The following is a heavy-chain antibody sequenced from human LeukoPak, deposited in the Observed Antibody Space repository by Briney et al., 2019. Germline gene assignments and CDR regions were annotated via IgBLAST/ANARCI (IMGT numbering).Heavy chain of an antibody. D-gene: IGHD6-13*01. CDR2: TYNSGRT. CDR1: GGSMSNYY. J-gene: IGHJ6*02. CDR3: ARRRRIGAAGGDGMDV. V-gene: IGHV4-4*09. Sequence: SETLSLTCTVSGGSMSNYYWTWIRQPPGQGLEWIEYTYNSGRTNYNPSLKSRVTISADTSKNQFSLKLDSVTAADTANYYCARRRRIGAAGGDGMDVWGQGTTVTVSS.